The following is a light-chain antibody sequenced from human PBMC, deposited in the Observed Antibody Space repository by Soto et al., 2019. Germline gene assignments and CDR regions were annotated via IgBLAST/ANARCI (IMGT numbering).Light chain of an antibody. V-gene: IGKV3-20*01. CDR2: GAS. CDR1: QTVTNTY. CDR3: QQYGSSPIP. Sequence: EIVLTQSVGTLSLSPGERANLYCRASQTVTNTYLAWYQQKPGQAPRHLIYGASSRATSIPDRFSGSGSGTDFTLTISRLEAEDFAVYYCQQYGSSPIPFGQVSRLEI. J-gene: IGKJ5*01.